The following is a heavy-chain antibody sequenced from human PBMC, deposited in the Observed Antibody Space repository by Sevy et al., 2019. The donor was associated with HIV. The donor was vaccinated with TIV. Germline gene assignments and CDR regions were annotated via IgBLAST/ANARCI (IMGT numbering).Heavy chain of an antibody. CDR2: INHSGST. V-gene: IGHV4-34*01. D-gene: IGHD2-2*01. Sequence: GSLRLSCAVHGGSFSGYSWNWIRQPPGKGLEWIGEINHSGSTNYNPSLKSRVTISVDTSKNQFSLKLSSVTAADTAVYYCARSPPIVVVPGAPSWFDPWGQGTLVTVSS. CDR1: GGSFSGYS. CDR3: ARSPPIVVVPGAPSWFDP. J-gene: IGHJ5*02.